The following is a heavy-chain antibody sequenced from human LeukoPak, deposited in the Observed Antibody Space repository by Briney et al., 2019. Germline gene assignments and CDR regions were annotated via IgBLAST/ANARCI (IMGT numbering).Heavy chain of an antibody. CDR1: GFTFSRYA. D-gene: IGHD6-6*01. V-gene: IGHV3-30-3*01. CDR3: AKGVAARLSYFDF. J-gene: IGHJ4*02. Sequence: GGSLRLSCAASGFTFSRYAMHWVRQTPGKGLEWVAVISNNGNNKYSADSVKGRFTISRDNSKISLFLQMDSLRPDDTAVYYCAKGVAARLSYFDFWGQGTLLTVCS. CDR2: ISNNGNNK.